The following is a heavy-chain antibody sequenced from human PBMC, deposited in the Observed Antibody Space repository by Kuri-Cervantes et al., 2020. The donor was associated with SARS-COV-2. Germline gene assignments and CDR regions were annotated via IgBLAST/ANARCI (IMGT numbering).Heavy chain of an antibody. CDR1: GYTFTSYG. Sequence: ASVNVSCKASGYTFTSYGISWVRQAPGQGLEWMGWISAYNGNTNYAQKLQGRVAMTTDTSTSTAYMELRSLRSDDTAVYYCARLPFNYDILTGYYYYYGMDVWGRGTTVTVSS. CDR2: ISAYNGNT. D-gene: IGHD3-9*01. V-gene: IGHV1-18*04. CDR3: ARLPFNYDILTGYYYYYGMDV. J-gene: IGHJ6*02.